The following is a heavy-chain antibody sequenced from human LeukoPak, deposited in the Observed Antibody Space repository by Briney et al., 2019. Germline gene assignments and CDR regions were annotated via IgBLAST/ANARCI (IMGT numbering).Heavy chain of an antibody. CDR2: MTSGGGT. Sequence: GGSLRLSCAASGFTFSSYAMTWARQAPGKGLECVSAMTSGGGTYYADSVKGRFTISRDNSKNTVYLQMNSLRAEDTAVYYCAKDLTRSSGGFDYWGQGTLVTVSS. CDR3: AKDLTRSSGGFDY. J-gene: IGHJ4*02. CDR1: GFTFSSYA. D-gene: IGHD6-6*01. V-gene: IGHV3-23*01.